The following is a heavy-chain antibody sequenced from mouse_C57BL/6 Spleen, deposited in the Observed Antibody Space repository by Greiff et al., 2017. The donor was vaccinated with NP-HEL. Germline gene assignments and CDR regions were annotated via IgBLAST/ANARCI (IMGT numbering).Heavy chain of an antibody. CDR3: ARADYDVYYFDY. Sequence: QVQLQQPGAELVKPGASVKLSCKASGYTFTSYWMQWVKQRPGQGLEWIGEIDPSDSYTNYNQKFKGKATLTVDTSSSTAYMQLSSLTSEDSAFYYCARADYDVYYFDYWGQGTTLTVSS. J-gene: IGHJ2*01. CDR1: GYTFTSYW. V-gene: IGHV1-50*01. D-gene: IGHD2-4*01. CDR2: IDPSDSYT.